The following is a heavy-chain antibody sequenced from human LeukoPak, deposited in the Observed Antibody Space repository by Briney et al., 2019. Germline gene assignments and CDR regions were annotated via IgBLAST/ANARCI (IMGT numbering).Heavy chain of an antibody. CDR1: GFTFSSYN. J-gene: IGHJ4*02. CDR3: ARGSIKDLSGSVDY. CDR2: NGTAGDT. D-gene: IGHD3-10*01. V-gene: IGHV3-13*01. Sequence: GGSLRLSCAASGFTFSSYNMHWVRQATGKGLEWVSANGTAGDTYYPGSVKGRFTISRENAKNSLYLQMNSLRAGDTAVYYCARGSIKDLSGSVDYWGQGTLVTVSS.